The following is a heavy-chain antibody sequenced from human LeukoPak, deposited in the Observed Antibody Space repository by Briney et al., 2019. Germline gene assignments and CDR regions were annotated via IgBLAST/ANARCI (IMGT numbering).Heavy chain of an antibody. CDR3: ARGSGSYHTAYMN. Sequence: GESLKISFKGSGYSFTSYWIGWVRQMPGKGLEWMGIIYPGDSDTRYSPSFQGQVTISADKSISTAYLQWSSLKASDTAMYYCARGSGSYHTAYMNWGQGSLVTVSS. D-gene: IGHD1-26*01. CDR1: GYSFTSYW. J-gene: IGHJ4*02. CDR2: IYPGDSDT. V-gene: IGHV5-51*01.